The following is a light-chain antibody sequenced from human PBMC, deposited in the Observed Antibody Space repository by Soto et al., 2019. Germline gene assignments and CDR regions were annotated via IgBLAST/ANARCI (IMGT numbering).Light chain of an antibody. CDR3: QQYNDWPQT. J-gene: IGKJ1*01. Sequence: EIVMTQSPATLSVSPGERATLSCRASQTVYNNFAWYQQQPGQAPRLLVYAASTRATGLPAKYSGSGSGTEFTHTISSLQSEDFAVYYCQQYNDWPQTFGQGTKVEIK. V-gene: IGKV3-15*01. CDR2: AAS. CDR1: QTVYNN.